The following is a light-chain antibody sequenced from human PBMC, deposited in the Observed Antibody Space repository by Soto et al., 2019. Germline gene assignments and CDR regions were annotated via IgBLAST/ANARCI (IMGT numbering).Light chain of an antibody. CDR3: GSSAGSYTWV. CDR2: DVS. CDR1: NSDVGGYNF. J-gene: IGLJ3*02. V-gene: IGLV2-11*01. Sequence: QSALTQPRSVSGSPGQSVTISCTGTNSDVGGYNFVSWYQQHPGKAPKLMIYDVSKRPSGVPDRFSGSKSGNTASLNISGLQAEDEAAYYCGSSAGSYTWVFGGGTKLTVL.